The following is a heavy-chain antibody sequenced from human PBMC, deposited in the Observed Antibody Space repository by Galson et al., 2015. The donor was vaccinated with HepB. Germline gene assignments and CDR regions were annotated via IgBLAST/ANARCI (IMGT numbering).Heavy chain of an antibody. D-gene: IGHD6-13*01. J-gene: IGHJ4*02. Sequence: SVKVSCKASGYTFTSYAMQWVRQARGQRLEWIGWIVVGSGNTNYAQKFQERVTITRDMSTSTAYMELSSLRSEDTAVYYCAARYSSRAQQGLDYWGQGTLVTVSS. V-gene: IGHV1-58*02. CDR1: GYTFTSYA. CDR3: AARYSSRAQQGLDY. CDR2: IVVGSGNT.